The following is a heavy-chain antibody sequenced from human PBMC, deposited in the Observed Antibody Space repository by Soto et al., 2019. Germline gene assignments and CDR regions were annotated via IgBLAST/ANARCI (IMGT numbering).Heavy chain of an antibody. CDR1: GFTFSSYA. CDR3: AKDLPVVIAIPNAFDI. CDR2: ISGSGGST. V-gene: IGHV3-23*01. Sequence: EVQLLESGGGLVQPGGSLRLSCAASGFTFSSYAMSWVRQAPGKGLEWVSAISGSGGSTYYADSVKGRFTISRDNSKSTLYLQMSSLRAEATAVYYCAKDLPVVIAIPNAFDIWGQGTMVTVSS. D-gene: IGHD2-21*01. J-gene: IGHJ3*02.